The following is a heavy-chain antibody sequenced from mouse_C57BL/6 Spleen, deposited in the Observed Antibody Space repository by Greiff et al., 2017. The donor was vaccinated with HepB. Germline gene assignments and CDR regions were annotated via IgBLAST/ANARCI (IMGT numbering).Heavy chain of an antibody. D-gene: IGHD1-1*01. CDR3: ARSTTVVATNYAMDY. V-gene: IGHV1-50*01. Sequence: QVQLKQPGAELVKPGASVKLSCKASGYTFTSYWMQWVKQRPGQGLEWIGEIDPSDSYTNYNQKFKGKATLTVDTSSSTAYMQLSSLTSEDSAVYYGARSTTVVATNYAMDYWGQGTSVTVSS. CDR1: GYTFTSYW. J-gene: IGHJ4*01. CDR2: IDPSDSYT.